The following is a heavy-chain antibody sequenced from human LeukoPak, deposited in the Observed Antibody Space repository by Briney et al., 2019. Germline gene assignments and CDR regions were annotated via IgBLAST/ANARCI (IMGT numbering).Heavy chain of an antibody. J-gene: IGHJ4*02. CDR3: ATPYDFWSGYLVY. CDR2: FDPEDGET. V-gene: IGHV1-24*01. CDR1: GYTLTELS. D-gene: IGHD3-3*01. Sequence: GASVKVSCKVSGYTLTELSMQWVRQAPGKGLEWMGGFDPEDGETIYAQKFQGRVTMTEDTSTDTAYMELSSLRSEDTAVYYCATPYDFWSGYLVYWGQGTLVTVSS.